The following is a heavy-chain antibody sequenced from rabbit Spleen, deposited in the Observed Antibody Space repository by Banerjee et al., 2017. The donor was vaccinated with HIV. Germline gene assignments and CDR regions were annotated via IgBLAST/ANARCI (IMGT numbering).Heavy chain of an antibody. CDR3: ARRYNPNNYYGHFKL. CDR1: GFSFSSRYY. Sequence: QQLEESGGDLVKPGASLTLTCTASGFSFSSRYYMCWVRQAPGKGPEWIACIDEGNSDVTYYANWAKGRFTISKTSSTTVTLQMTSLTAADTAAYFCARRYNPNNYYGHFKLWGPGTLVTVS. D-gene: IGHD1-1*01. V-gene: IGHV1S40*01. CDR2: IDEGNSDVT. J-gene: IGHJ4*01.